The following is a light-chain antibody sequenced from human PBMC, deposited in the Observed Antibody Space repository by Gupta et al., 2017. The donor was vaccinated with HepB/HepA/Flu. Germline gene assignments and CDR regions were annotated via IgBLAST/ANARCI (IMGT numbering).Light chain of an antibody. CDR2: ENN. Sequence: QSVLTQPRAVSAAPGQKVTISCSGSSSNIGNNFVSWYQQLPGTAPNLLIYENNKRHSGIPARFSGSKSGTSATLGITGLQTGDEADYYCGSWDSSLSAVVVGGGTKMTVI. CDR1: SSNIGNNF. J-gene: IGLJ3*02. CDR3: GSWDSSLSAVV. V-gene: IGLV1-51*02.